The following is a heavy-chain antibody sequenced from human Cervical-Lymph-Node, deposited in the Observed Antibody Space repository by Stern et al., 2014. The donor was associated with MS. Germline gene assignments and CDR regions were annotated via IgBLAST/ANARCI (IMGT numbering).Heavy chain of an antibody. D-gene: IGHD5-24*01. Sequence: VQLVESGAEVKKPGSSVKVSCKASGGTFSSYAISWVRQAPGQGLEWMGGIIPIFGTANYAQKFQGRVTITADESTSTAYMELSSLRSEDTAVYYCARVRREGGYNPGGYFDYWGQGTLVTVSS. V-gene: IGHV1-69*01. CDR1: GGTFSSYA. J-gene: IGHJ4*02. CDR2: IIPIFGTA. CDR3: ARVRREGGYNPGGYFDY.